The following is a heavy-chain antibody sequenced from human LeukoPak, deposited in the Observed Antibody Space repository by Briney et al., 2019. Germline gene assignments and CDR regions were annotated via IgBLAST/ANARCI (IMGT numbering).Heavy chain of an antibody. Sequence: GGSLRLSCAASGFTFSSYWMHWVRQAPGKGLVWVSRINSDGSSTSYADSVKGRFTISRDNAKNTLYLQMNSLRAEDTAVYYCARADSSSWYPYYYMDVWGKGTTVTVSS. CDR2: INSDGSST. D-gene: IGHD6-13*01. CDR1: GFTFSSYW. V-gene: IGHV3-74*01. J-gene: IGHJ6*03. CDR3: ARADSSSWYPYYYMDV.